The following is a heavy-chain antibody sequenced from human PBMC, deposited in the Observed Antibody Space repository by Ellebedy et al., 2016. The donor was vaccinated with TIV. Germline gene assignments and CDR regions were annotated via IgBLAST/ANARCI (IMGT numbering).Heavy chain of an antibody. CDR1: GFTFNTYG. D-gene: IGHD3-16*01. CDR3: ARDIGHIWGSIDY. V-gene: IGHV3-30*03. CDR2: ISDDGRNK. Sequence: GESLKISCAASGFTFNTYGMPWVRQAPGKGLEWVAFISDDGRNKYFADSVKGRFSISRDNSKHTLYLQMNSLRAEYTAVYSCARDIGHIWGSIDYWGQGTLVSVSS. J-gene: IGHJ4*02.